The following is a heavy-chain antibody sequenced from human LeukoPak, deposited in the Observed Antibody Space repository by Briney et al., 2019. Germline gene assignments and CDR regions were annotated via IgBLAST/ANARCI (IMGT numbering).Heavy chain of an antibody. J-gene: IGHJ4*02. D-gene: IGHD3-3*01. CDR1: GFTFSSYS. CDR2: IDISSLFI. V-gene: IGHV3-21*06. Sequence: GGSLRLSCAASGFTFSSYSMNWVRQAPGKGLEWVSSIDISSLFIYYADSVKGRFTISRDNARNSLFLQMTSLRAEDTAVYYCARDVLRYVEWLPTTEYYFDYWGQGALVTVSS. CDR3: ARDVLRYVEWLPTTEYYFDY.